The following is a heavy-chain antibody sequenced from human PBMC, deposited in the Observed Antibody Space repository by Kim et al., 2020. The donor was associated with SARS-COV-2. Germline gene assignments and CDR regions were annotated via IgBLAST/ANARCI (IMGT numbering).Heavy chain of an antibody. Sequence: NPSLKRRVTISVDTSKNQFSLKLSSVTAADTAVYYWARARKLVRLGWFDPWGQGTLVTVSS. J-gene: IGHJ5*02. CDR3: ARARKLVRLGWFDP. V-gene: IGHV4-34*01. D-gene: IGHD6-13*01.